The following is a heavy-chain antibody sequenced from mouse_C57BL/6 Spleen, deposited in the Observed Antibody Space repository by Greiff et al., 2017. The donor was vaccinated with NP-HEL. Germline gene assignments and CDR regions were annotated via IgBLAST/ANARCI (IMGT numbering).Heavy chain of an antibody. J-gene: IGHJ2*01. CDR3: ARELRRGVYFDY. D-gene: IGHD2-4*01. V-gene: IGHV1-53*01. CDR1: GYTFTSYW. Sequence: QVQLKQPGTELVKLGASVKLSCKASGYTFTSYWMHWVKQRPGQGLEWIGNINPSNGGTKYNEKFKSKATLTVDKSSSTAYMQLSSLTSEDSAVYYCARELRRGVYFDYWGQGTTLTVSS. CDR2: INPSNGGT.